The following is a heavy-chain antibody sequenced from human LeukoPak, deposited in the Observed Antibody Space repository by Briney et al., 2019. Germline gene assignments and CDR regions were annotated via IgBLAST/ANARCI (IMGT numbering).Heavy chain of an antibody. V-gene: IGHV4-38-2*02. Sequence: SETLSLTCAVSGYSLSSGYYWGWIRQPPGKGLEWIGSIYHSGSTYYNPSLKSRVTISVDTSKNQFSLKLSSVTAADTAVYYCARDLGDYYDSSGYYYFDYWGQGALVTVSS. CDR1: GYSLSSGYY. CDR3: ARDLGDYYDSSGYYYFDY. CDR2: IYHSGST. D-gene: IGHD3-22*01. J-gene: IGHJ4*02.